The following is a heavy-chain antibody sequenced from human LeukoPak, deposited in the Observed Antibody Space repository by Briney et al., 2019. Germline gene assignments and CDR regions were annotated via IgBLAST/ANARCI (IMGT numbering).Heavy chain of an antibody. V-gene: IGHV3-7*01. CDR1: GFTFSTYW. CDR3: ARIVPYSGSHWGLDY. Sequence: GGSLRLSYSASGFTFSTYWMSWVRQAPGKGLEWVANIGQDGSEIYYVDSVKGRLTISRDNAKNSLYLQMNSLRAEDTAVYYCARIVPYSGSHWGLDYWGQGTLVTVSS. J-gene: IGHJ4*02. CDR2: IGQDGSEI. D-gene: IGHD1-26*01.